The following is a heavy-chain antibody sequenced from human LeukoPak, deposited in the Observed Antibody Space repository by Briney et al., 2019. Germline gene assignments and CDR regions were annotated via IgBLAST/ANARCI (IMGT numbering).Heavy chain of an antibody. CDR1: GGTFSSYA. D-gene: IGHD3-22*01. J-gene: IGHJ6*03. CDR3: ARSFYYDSSGYIYYYYYYYMDV. Sequence: SVKVSCKASGGTFSSYAISWVRQAPGQGLEWMGGIIPIFGTANYAQKFQGRVTITADESTSTAYMELSSLRSEDTAVYYCARSFYYDSSGYIYYYYYYYMDVWGKGTTVTVPS. V-gene: IGHV1-69*13. CDR2: IIPIFGTA.